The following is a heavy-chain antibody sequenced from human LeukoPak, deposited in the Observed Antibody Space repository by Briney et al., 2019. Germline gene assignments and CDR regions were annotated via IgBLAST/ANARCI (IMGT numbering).Heavy chain of an antibody. CDR1: GGSISSGGYY. D-gene: IGHD6-13*01. CDR3: ASVIAAAGTPFAFDI. J-gene: IGHJ3*02. CDR2: IYYSGST. Sequence: PSQTLPLTCTVSGGSISSGGYYWSWIRQHPGKGLEWIGYIYYSGSTYYNPSLKSRVTISVDTSKNQFSLKLSSVTAADTAVYYCASVIAAAGTPFAFDIWGQGTMVTVSS. V-gene: IGHV4-31*03.